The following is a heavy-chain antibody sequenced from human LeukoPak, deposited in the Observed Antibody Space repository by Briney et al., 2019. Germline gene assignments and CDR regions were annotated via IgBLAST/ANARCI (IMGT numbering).Heavy chain of an antibody. J-gene: IGHJ4*02. Sequence: GGSLRLSCAASGFTFSSYAMSWVRQAPGKGLEWVANIKQDGSEKYYVDSVKGRFTISRDNAKNSLYLQMNSLRAEDTAVYYCAREGPSGSSAYEYWGQGTLVTVSS. CDR3: AREGPSGSSAYEY. CDR1: GFTFSSYA. V-gene: IGHV3-7*01. D-gene: IGHD1-26*01. CDR2: IKQDGSEK.